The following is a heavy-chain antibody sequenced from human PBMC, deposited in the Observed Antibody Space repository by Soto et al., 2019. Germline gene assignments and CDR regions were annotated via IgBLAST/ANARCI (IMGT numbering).Heavy chain of an antibody. CDR1: GFTFSSYA. V-gene: IGHV3-30-3*01. D-gene: IGHD2-21*02. CDR3: ARAAPLTAIFDY. J-gene: IGHJ4*02. CDR2: ISYDGSNK. Sequence: GGSLRLSCAASGFTFSSYAMHWVRQAPGKGLEWVAVISYDGSNKYYADSVKGRFTISRDNSKNTLYLQMNSLRAEDTAVYYCARAAPLTAIFDYWGQGTLVTVSS.